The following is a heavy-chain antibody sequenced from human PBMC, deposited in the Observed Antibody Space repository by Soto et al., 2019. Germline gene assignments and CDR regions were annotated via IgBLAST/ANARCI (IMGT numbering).Heavy chain of an antibody. D-gene: IGHD2-15*01. CDR2: INPNSGGT. CDR3: ARDLAKGGGSAGFDY. V-gene: IGHV1-2*02. J-gene: IGHJ4*02. Sequence: QVQLVQSGAEVKKPGASVKVSCKASGYTFTGYYIHWVRQAPGQGLEWMGWINPNSGGTKYPQKCQGRVTMTRDTSIRTVYMSLTGLKSGDTAVYFCARDLAKGGGSAGFDYWGQGTLVAVSS. CDR1: GYTFTGYY.